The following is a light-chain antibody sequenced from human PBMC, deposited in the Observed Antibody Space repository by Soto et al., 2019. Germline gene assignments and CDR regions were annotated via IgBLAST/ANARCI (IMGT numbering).Light chain of an antibody. CDR3: TSYAGSNNYV. CDR2: DIN. J-gene: IGLJ1*01. V-gene: IGLV2-8*01. CDR1: SSDVGASNY. Sequence: QSALTQPPSASGSPGQSVTISCTGTSSDVGASNYVSWYQQHPGKAPKLIIYDINQRPSGVPDRFSGSKSGNTASLTVSGLQAEDEADYYCTSYAGSNNYVFGTGTKLTVL.